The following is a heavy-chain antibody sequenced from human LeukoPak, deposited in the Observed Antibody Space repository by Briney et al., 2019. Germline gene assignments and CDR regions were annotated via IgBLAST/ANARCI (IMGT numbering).Heavy chain of an antibody. J-gene: IGHJ4*02. CDR1: GYSFILYG. CDR3: ARGKVALWRGYTKAKAFDY. CDR2: ISTSTGDT. D-gene: IGHD3-16*02. V-gene: IGHV1-18*01. Sequence: ASVKVSCKTSGYSFILYGISWVRQAPGQGPGWMGWISTSTGDTKYTQKFQGRVTLTTDTSTSTAYMELSSLRSDDTAVYYCARGKVALWRGYTKAKAFDYWGQGTLVTVSS.